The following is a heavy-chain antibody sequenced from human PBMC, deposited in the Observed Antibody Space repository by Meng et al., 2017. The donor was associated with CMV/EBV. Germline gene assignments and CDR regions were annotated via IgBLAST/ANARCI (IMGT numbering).Heavy chain of an antibody. D-gene: IGHD5-12*01. V-gene: IGHV4-39*07. Sequence: SETLSLTCTVPGGSISSSSSYWGWIRQPPGKGLEWIGSIYYSGSTYYNPSLKSRVTVSVDTSKNQFSLKLSSVTAADTAVYYCARDKGNSGYDHYGDYYYYGMDVWGQGTTVTVSS. CDR3: ARDKGNSGYDHYGDYYYYGMDV. J-gene: IGHJ6*02. CDR2: IYYSGST. CDR1: GGSISSSSSY.